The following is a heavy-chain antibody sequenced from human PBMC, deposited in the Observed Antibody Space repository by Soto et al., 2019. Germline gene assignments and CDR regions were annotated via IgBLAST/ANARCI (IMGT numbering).Heavy chain of an antibody. CDR3: AREIPRSSSGWYEGIYYYYYGMDV. D-gene: IGHD6-19*01. CDR1: GGSISSYY. CDR2: IYTSGST. V-gene: IGHV4-4*07. Sequence: TSETLSLTCTVSGGSISSYYWSWIRQPAGKGLEWIGRIYTSGSTNYNPSLKSRVTMSVDTSKNQFSLKLSSVTAADTAVYYCAREIPRSSSGWYEGIYYYYYGMDVWGQGTTVTVSS. J-gene: IGHJ6*02.